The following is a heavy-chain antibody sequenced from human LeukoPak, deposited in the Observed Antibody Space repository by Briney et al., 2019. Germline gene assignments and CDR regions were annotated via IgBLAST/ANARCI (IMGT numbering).Heavy chain of an antibody. J-gene: IGHJ4*02. V-gene: IGHV4-4*07. Sequence: SETLSLTCTVSGGSTHSYWSWIRQPAGKGLEWIGRISGSGTITYNPALQSRLTISIDTSKNQFSLKLMSVTAADTAVYYCARGLAVPAAMNECLDYWGQGTLVTVSS. CDR3: ARGLAVPAAMNECLDY. D-gene: IGHD2-2*01. CDR1: GGSTHSY. CDR2: ISGSGTI.